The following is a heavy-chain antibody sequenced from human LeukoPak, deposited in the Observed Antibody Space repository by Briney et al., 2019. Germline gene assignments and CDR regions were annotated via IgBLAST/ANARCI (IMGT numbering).Heavy chain of an antibody. CDR3: ARLPPMAIIAAAGTRWFDP. Sequence: PSETLSLTCAVYGGSFSGYYWSWIRQPPGKGLEWIGEINHSGSTNYNPSLKSRVTISVDTSKNQFSLKLSSVTAADTAVYYCARLPPMAIIAAAGTRWFDPWGQGTLVTVSS. CDR2: INHSGST. J-gene: IGHJ5*02. V-gene: IGHV4-34*01. D-gene: IGHD6-13*01. CDR1: GGSFSGYY.